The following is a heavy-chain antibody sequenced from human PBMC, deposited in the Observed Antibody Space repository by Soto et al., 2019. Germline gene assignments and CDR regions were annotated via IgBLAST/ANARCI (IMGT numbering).Heavy chain of an antibody. CDR1: GYTFIRYG. Sequence: QVQLVQSAAEVKKPGASVRVSCKASGYTFIRYGIAWVRQAPGQGLEWMGWISPYNDYTIYAQKLQGRVTMTADTTTRTVHKELRGLTSDGTAVYSCARGGYYDNTWGKLSHYGLDVWGQGTSVTVSS. CDR3: ARGGYYDNTWGKLSHYGLDV. V-gene: IGHV1-18*01. CDR2: ISPYNDYT. J-gene: IGHJ6*02. D-gene: IGHD3-16*01.